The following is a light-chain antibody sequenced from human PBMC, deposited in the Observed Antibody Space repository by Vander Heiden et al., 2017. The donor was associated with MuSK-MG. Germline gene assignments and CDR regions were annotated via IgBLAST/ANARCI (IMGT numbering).Light chain of an antibody. Sequence: EIVMTQSPATLSVSPGDSATLTCRASQSVSSNLAWYQQKHGQAPRLHIEGASTRATGIPARGSGSGSGTEFTITISRLQSEDIAVYYCQQYKNGTWTFGQGTKVEIK. CDR3: QQYKNGTWT. J-gene: IGKJ1*01. V-gene: IGKV3-15*01. CDR2: GAS. CDR1: QSVSSN.